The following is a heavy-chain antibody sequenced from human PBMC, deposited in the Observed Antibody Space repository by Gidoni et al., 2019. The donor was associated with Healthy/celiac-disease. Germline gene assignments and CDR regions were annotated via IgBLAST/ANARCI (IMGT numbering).Heavy chain of an antibody. V-gene: IGHV3-9*01. Sequence: EVQLVESGGGLVPPGRSLRLSCAASGFTFDDDAMHGVRQAPGKGLEWVSGISWNSGSIGYADSVKGRFTISRDNAKNSLYLQMNSLRAEDTALYYCAKDMSGWYCSSTSCYGGGMDVWGQGTTVTVSS. CDR2: ISWNSGSI. CDR1: GFTFDDDA. J-gene: IGHJ6*02. CDR3: AKDMSGWYCSSTSCYGGGMDV. D-gene: IGHD2-2*01.